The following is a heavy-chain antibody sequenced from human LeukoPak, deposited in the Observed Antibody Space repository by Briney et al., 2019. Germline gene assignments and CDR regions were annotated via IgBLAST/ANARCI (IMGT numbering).Heavy chain of an antibody. Sequence: GESLKISCKGSGFSFTSYWIAWVRPMPGKGLEWMGFIYPGDSDTRYSTSCQGQVPIAAYKYISTASLQWSSLKASDTAMYYCASRSDCGSGSCYPNWFDPWGQGTLVTVSS. V-gene: IGHV5-51*01. CDR2: IYPGDSDT. CDR3: ASRSDCGSGSCYPNWFDP. J-gene: IGHJ5*02. CDR1: GFSFTSYW. D-gene: IGHD2-15*01.